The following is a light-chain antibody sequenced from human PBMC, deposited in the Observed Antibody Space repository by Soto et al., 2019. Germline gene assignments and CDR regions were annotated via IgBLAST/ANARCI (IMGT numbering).Light chain of an antibody. Sequence: QSALTQPASVSGSPGQSITISCTGTSSDVGGYNYVSWYQQHPGKAPKLMIYEVSNRPSGVSNRYSGSKSGNTASLTISGLQAEDEADYYCSSYTSSSTPHVFGTGTKVTVL. V-gene: IGLV2-14*01. CDR2: EVS. J-gene: IGLJ1*01. CDR3: SSYTSSSTPHV. CDR1: SSDVGGYNY.